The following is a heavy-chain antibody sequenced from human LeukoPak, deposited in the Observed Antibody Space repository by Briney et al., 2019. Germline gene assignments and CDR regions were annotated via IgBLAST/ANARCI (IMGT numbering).Heavy chain of an antibody. CDR3: ARDPEMATTVFDY. D-gene: IGHD5-24*01. CDR2: INPNSGGT. J-gene: IGHJ4*02. Sequence: VASVKVSCKASGYTFTGYYMHWVRQAPGQGLEWMGWINPNSGGTNYAQKFQGRVTMTRDTSISTAYMELSRLRSDDTAVYYCARDPEMATTVFDYWGQGTLVTVSS. V-gene: IGHV1-2*02. CDR1: GYTFTGYY.